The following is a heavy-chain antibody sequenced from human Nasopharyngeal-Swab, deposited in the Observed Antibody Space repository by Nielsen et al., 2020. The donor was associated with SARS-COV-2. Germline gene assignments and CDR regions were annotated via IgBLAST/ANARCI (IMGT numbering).Heavy chain of an antibody. Sequence: LRLSCTVSGDSITGDHYWSWIRQSPGKGLEWIGLIYSSESTQYNPSLKSRVTISVDTSKNQFSLKLTSVTAADTAVYYCARGSSGYYSPSFDYWGQGTLATVSS. CDR1: GDSITGDHY. D-gene: IGHD3-22*01. CDR3: ARGSSGYYSPSFDY. V-gene: IGHV4-30-4*01. CDR2: IYSSEST. J-gene: IGHJ4*02.